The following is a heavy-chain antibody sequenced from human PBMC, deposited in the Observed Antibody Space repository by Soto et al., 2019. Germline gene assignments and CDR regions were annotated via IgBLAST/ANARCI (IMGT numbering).Heavy chain of an antibody. CDR3: TTTRPGTNVFDN. J-gene: IGHJ3*02. D-gene: IGHD6-13*01. V-gene: IGHV3-15*01. CDR2: IRSKTDGGTT. CDR1: GITFSNAW. Sequence: AASGITFSNAWMNWVRQAPGKGLEYIGRIRSKTDGGTTEYAATMEGRFTISRDDSKNTLYLQMGGLKTEDTAVYYCTTTRPGTNVFDNWGQGTLVTVSS.